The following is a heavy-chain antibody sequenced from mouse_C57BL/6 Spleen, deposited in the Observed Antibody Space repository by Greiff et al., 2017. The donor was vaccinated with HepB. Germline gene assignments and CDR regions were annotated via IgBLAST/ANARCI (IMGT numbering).Heavy chain of an antibody. J-gene: IGHJ3*01. Sequence: EVKLVESEGGLVQPGSSMKLSCTASGFTFSDYYMAWVRQVPEKGLEWVANINYDGSSTYYLDSLKSRFIISRDNAKNILYLQMSSLKSEDTATYYCARDDLGRGFAYWGQGTLVTVSA. CDR3: ARDDLGRGFAY. CDR1: GFTFSDYY. V-gene: IGHV5-16*01. D-gene: IGHD4-1*01. CDR2: INYDGSST.